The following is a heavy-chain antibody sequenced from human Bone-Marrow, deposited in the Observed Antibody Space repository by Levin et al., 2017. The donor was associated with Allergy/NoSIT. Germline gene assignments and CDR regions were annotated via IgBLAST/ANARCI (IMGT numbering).Heavy chain of an antibody. CDR1: GGSVSSGSYY. Sequence: SETLSLTCTVSGGSVSSGSYYWSWIRQPPGKGLEWIGYIYYSGSTNYNPSLKSRVTISVDTSKNQFSLKLSSVTAADTAVYYCARAREYYYDSSGYPDAFDSWGQGTMVTVSS. CDR2: IYYSGST. CDR3: ARAREYYYDSSGYPDAFDS. J-gene: IGHJ3*02. V-gene: IGHV4-61*01. D-gene: IGHD3-22*01.